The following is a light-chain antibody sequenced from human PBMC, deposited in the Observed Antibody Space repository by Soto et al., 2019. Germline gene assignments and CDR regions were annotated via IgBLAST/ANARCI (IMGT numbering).Light chain of an antibody. Sequence: DIPMTQSPSTLSASVGDRGIITCRASQSVSSWLAWYQQKPGKAPNLLIYKASTLKSGVPSRFSGSGSGTEFTLTISSLQPDDFATYYCQQYDNDSWTFGQGTKVEIK. CDR3: QQYDNDSWT. J-gene: IGKJ1*01. V-gene: IGKV1-5*03. CDR1: QSVSSW. CDR2: KAS.